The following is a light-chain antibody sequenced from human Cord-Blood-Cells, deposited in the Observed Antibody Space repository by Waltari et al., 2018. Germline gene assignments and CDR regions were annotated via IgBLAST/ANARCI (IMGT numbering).Light chain of an antibody. CDR2: GKN. CDR1: SPRSYY. J-gene: IGLJ2*01. V-gene: IGLV3-19*01. CDR3: NSRDRSGNHLE. Sequence: SSELTQDPAVSVALGQTVRITCQGDSPRSYYASWYQQKPGQAPVLVIYGKNNRPSGIPDRFSGSSSGNTASLTIPGAQAEDEADYYCNSRDRSGNHLEFGGGTKLTVL.